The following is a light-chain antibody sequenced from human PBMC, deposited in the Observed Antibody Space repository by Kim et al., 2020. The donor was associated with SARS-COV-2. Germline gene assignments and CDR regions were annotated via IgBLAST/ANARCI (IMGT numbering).Light chain of an antibody. V-gene: IGLV1-44*01. CDR3: AAWDDSLNGLV. CDR2: RNN. J-gene: IGLJ1*01. Sequence: ELTQPPSASGTPGQRVTISCSGSSSNIGSNTVNWYQQLPGTAPKLLIYRNNQRPTGVPDRFSGSKSGTSASLAISGLQSEDEADYYCAAWDDSLNGLVFGTGTKVTVL. CDR1: SSNIGSNT.